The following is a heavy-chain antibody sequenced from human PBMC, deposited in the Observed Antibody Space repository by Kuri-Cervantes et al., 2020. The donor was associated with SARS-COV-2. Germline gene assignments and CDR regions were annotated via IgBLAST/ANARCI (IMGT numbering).Heavy chain of an antibody. CDR1: GYTFTSYD. CDR2: FDPEDGET. V-gene: IGHV1-24*01. D-gene: IGHD3-22*01. CDR3: ARDRDEAYYYDSSGYYYFQH. Sequence: ASVKVSCKASGYTFTSYDINWVRQATGQGLEWMGGFDPEDGETIYAQKFQGRVTMTEDTSTDTAYMEPSSLRSEDTAVYYCARDRDEAYYYDSSGYYYFQHWGQGTLVTVSS. J-gene: IGHJ1*01.